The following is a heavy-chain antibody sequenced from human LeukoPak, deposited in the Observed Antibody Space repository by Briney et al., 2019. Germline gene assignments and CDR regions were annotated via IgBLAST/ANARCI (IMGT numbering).Heavy chain of an antibody. Sequence: GASVKVSCKASGYTFTSYAMHWVRQAPGQRLEWMGWINAGNGNTKYSQKFQGRVTITRDTSASTAYMELSSLRSEDTAVYYCASSLLAPFYSSGWSEWDYWGQGTLVTVSS. CDR2: INAGNGNT. D-gene: IGHD6-19*01. CDR3: ASSLLAPFYSSGWSEWDY. V-gene: IGHV1-3*01. J-gene: IGHJ4*02. CDR1: GYTFTSYA.